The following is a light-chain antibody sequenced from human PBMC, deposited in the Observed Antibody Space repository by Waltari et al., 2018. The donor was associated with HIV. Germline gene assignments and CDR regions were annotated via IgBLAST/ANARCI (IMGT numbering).Light chain of an antibody. CDR3: QQYYSTPWT. J-gene: IGKJ1*01. Sequence: DIVMIQSPDSLTVSLGERATINCKSSQSILYSANNKNYLTWYQQKPGQPPKLLIQWASTRESGVPDRFSGSGSGTDFTLTISSLQAEDVAVYYCQQYYSTPWTFG. CDR1: QSILYSANNKNY. CDR2: WAS. V-gene: IGKV4-1*01.